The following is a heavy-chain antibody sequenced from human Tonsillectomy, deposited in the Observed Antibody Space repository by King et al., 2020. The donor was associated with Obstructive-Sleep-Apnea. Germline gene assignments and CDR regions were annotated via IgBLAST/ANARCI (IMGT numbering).Heavy chain of an antibody. J-gene: IGHJ2*01. CDR1: GGSVRSSSYY. CDR3: AREGGSSIWYFDL. V-gene: IGHV4-61*01. CDR2: VYYTWSA. Sequence: VQLQESGPGLVKPSETLSLTCTVSGGSVRSSSYYWSWSRQPPGTGLEWIGYVYYTWSADFHPSPNGRVAISVDPSKNQFSLKPRSLTAAATAVYFCAREGGSSIWYFDLWGRGTVVTVSS. D-gene: IGHD2-15*01.